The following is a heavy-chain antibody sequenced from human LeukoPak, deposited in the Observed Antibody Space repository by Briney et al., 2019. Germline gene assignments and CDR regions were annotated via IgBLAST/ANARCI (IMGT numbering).Heavy chain of an antibody. V-gene: IGHV3-74*01. Sequence: PGGSLRLSCAASGFTFSTHWMYWVRQAPGKELVWVSRISGDGSGTSYADSVKGRFTISRDNAKDTLYLQVTSLRVEDTAVYSCASLLTPYHGSGGGGMDVWGQGTTVTVSS. CDR1: GFTFSTHW. J-gene: IGHJ6*02. D-gene: IGHD3-10*01. CDR2: ISGDGSGT. CDR3: ASLLTPYHGSGGGGMDV.